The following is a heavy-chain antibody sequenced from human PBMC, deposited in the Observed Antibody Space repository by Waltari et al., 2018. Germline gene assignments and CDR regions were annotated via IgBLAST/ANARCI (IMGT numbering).Heavy chain of an antibody. D-gene: IGHD3-10*01. CDR3: ASVLTMVYVWNWFDP. V-gene: IGHV3-23*01. CDR1: GFTFSSYA. J-gene: IGHJ5*02. Sequence: EVQLLESGGGLVQPGGSLRLSCAASGFTFSSYAMSWVRQAPGKGLEWVSAISVSGGSTSYSDSVKGRFTISRDNSKNTLYLQMTSLRAEDTAVYYCASVLTMVYVWNWFDPWGQGTLVTVSS. CDR2: ISVSGGST.